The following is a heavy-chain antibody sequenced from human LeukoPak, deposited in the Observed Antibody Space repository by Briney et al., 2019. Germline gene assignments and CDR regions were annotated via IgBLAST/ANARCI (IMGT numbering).Heavy chain of an antibody. CDR1: GFTFSSYW. CDR3: VRVDTSGYYYELSFDY. D-gene: IGHD3-22*01. J-gene: IGHJ4*02. CDR2: TKKDGSEK. V-gene: IGHV3-7*01. Sequence: GGSLRLSCAASGFTFSSYWMSWVRQAPGKGLEWVANTKKDGSEKEYVDSVKGRFAISRDNAKNSLYLQMNSLRVEGTAVYYCVRVDTSGYYYELSFDYWGQGTLVTVSS.